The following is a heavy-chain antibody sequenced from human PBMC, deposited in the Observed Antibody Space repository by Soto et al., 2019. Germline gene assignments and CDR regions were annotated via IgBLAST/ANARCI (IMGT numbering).Heavy chain of an antibody. D-gene: IGHD6-6*01. Sequence: PSETLSLTCTVSGGSISSYYWSWIRQPPGKGLEWIGYIYYSGSTNYNPSLKSRVTISVDTSKNQFSLKLSSVTAADTAAYYCARVGVAARGPITFDYWGQGTLVTVSS. V-gene: IGHV4-59*01. CDR2: IYYSGST. J-gene: IGHJ4*02. CDR1: GGSISSYY. CDR3: ARVGVAARGPITFDY.